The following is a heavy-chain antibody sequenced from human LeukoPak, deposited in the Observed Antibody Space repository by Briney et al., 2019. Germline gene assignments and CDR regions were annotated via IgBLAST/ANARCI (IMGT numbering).Heavy chain of an antibody. J-gene: IGHJ4*02. CDR1: GFKFSSYS. CDR3: ARGTMFPHYFDY. CDR2: ISSSSSYI. V-gene: IGHV3-21*01. Sequence: GGSLRLSCAASGFKFSSYSMKWVRQAPGKGLEWVSFISSSSSYIYYADSVKGRFTISRDNAKNSLYLQMNSLRAEDTAVYYCARGTMFPHYFDYWGQGSLVTVSS. D-gene: IGHD3-10*02.